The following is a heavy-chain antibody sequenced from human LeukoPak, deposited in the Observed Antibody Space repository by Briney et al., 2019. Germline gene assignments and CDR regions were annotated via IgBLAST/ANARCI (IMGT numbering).Heavy chain of an antibody. V-gene: IGHV3-30*18. CDR3: AKSSGFYESSGSDWGYGMDV. J-gene: IGHJ6*02. CDR2: TSYDGGEK. CDR1: GFNFGEFW. D-gene: IGHD3-22*01. Sequence: GGSLRLSCAASGFNFGEFWMAWVRQTPGKGLEWLAVTSYDGGEKYYADSVKGRFTISRDNSKNTLYLQMNSLRAEDTAVYYCAKSSGFYESSGSDWGYGMDVWGRGTTVTVSS.